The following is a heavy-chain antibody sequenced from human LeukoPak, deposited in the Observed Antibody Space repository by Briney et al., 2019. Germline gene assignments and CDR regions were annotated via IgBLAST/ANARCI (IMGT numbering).Heavy chain of an antibody. CDR2: IYSSGST. Sequence: SETLSLTCTVSGGSISTYYWSWIRQPPGKGLEWIGYIYSSGSTNYNPSLRSRVTISVDTSKNQFSLKLSSVTAADTAVYYCARRGITGTWYYFDYWGQGTLVTVSS. V-gene: IGHV4-59*01. D-gene: IGHD1/OR15-1a*01. CDR3: ARRGITGTWYYFDY. J-gene: IGHJ4*02. CDR1: GGSISTYY.